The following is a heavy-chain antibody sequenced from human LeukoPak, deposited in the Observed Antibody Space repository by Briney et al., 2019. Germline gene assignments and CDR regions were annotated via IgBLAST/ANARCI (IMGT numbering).Heavy chain of an antibody. CDR2: INHSGST. V-gene: IGHV4-34*01. CDR3: ARGLTPGMEWFDP. J-gene: IGHJ5*02. D-gene: IGHD1-14*01. Sequence: SETLSLTCAVYGGSFSGYYWSWIRQPPGKGLEWIGEINHSGSTNYNPSLKSRVTISVDTSKNQFSLKLSSVTAADTAVYYCARGLTPGMEWFDPWGQGNLVTVSS. CDR1: GGSFSGYY.